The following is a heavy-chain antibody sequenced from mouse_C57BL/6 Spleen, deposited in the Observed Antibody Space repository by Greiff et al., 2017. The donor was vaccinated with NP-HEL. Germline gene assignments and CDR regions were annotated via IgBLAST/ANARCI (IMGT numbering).Heavy chain of an antibody. CDR3: ARGGGNYEAMDY. D-gene: IGHD2-1*01. CDR2: INYDGSST. Sequence: EVMLVESEGGLVQPGSSMKLSCTASGFTFSDYYMAWVRQVPEKGLEWVANINYDGSSTYYLDSLKSRFIISRDNAKNILYLQMSSLKSEDTATYYCARGGGNYEAMDYWGQGTSVTVSS. CDR1: GFTFSDYY. V-gene: IGHV5-16*01. J-gene: IGHJ4*01.